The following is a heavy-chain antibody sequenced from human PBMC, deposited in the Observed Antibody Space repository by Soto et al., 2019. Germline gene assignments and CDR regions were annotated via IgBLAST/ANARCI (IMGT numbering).Heavy chain of an antibody. CDR1: GFTFSSYW. J-gene: IGHJ4*02. CDR2: INQEGSEE. Sequence: EVQLVESGGGLVQPGGSLRLSCAASGFTFSSYWMSWVRQAPGKGLEGVANINQEGSEEYYVDSVKGRFTISRDNARNSLYLQMSSLRYEDTAVYYCAKAPRGSGRDYYFDYWGQGTLITVSS. CDR3: AKAPRGSGRDYYFDY. D-gene: IGHD3-10*01. V-gene: IGHV3-7*05.